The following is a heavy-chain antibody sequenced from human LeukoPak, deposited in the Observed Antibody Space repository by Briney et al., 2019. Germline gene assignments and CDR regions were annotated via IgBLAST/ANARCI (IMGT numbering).Heavy chain of an antibody. CDR2: IYYSGST. V-gene: IGHV4-59*08. J-gene: IGHJ4*02. CDR1: GGSISSYY. CDR3: ASGYYDILIGPRAVGY. Sequence: SETLSLTCTVSGGSISSYYWSWIRQPPGKGLEWIGYIYYSGSTNYNPSLKSRVTISVDTSKNQFSLKLSSVTAADTAVYYCASGYYDILIGPRAVGYWGQGTLVTVSS. D-gene: IGHD3-9*01.